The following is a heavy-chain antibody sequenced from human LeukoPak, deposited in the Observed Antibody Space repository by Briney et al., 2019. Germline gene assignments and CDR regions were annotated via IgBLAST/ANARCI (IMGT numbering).Heavy chain of an antibody. J-gene: IGHJ6*02. V-gene: IGHV1-2*02. CDR3: ARVRENYGGYTYYYYYGMDV. D-gene: IGHD5-12*01. CDR1: GYTFTGYY. Sequence: ASVKVSCKASGYTFTGYYMHWVRQAPGQGLEWMGWINPNSGGTNYAQKFQGRVTMTRDTSISTAYMELSRQRSDDTAVYYCARVRENYGGYTYYYYYGMDVWGQGTTVTASS. CDR2: INPNSGGT.